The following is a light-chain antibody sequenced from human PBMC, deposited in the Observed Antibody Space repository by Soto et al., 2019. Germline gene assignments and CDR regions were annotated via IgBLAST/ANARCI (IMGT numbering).Light chain of an antibody. V-gene: IGKV3-11*01. CDR2: DTS. Sequence: EILLTQSPDTLSLTTGERATLSCRAAQSVGTRLAWYQHKPGQAPRLLIYDTSNRATGIPARFSGSGSGTDFTLTISSLEPEDFAVYYCHQRKSWPRTFGQGTNVDIK. J-gene: IGKJ1*01. CDR3: HQRKSWPRT. CDR1: QSVGTR.